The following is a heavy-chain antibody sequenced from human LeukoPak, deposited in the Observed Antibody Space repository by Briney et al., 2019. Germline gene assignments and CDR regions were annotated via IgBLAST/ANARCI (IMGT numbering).Heavy chain of an antibody. CDR2: MNPNSGNT. J-gene: IGHJ4*02. D-gene: IGHD6-13*01. CDR1: GYTFTSYD. V-gene: IGHV1-8*01. CDR3: AKLLAAAGPFDY. Sequence: ASVKVSCKASGYTFTSYDINWVRQATGQGLEWMGWMNPNSGNTGYAQKFQGRVTMTRNTSISTAYMELSSLRAEDTAVYYCAKLLAAAGPFDYWGQGTLVTVSS.